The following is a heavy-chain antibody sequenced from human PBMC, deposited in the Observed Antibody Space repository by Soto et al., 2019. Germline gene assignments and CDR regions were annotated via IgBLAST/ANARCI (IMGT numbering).Heavy chain of an antibody. J-gene: IGHJ4*02. CDR2: ISGSGGST. D-gene: IGHD3-3*01. Sequence: GGSLRLSCAASGFTFSSYAMSWVRQAPGKGLEWVSAISGSGGSTYYADSVKGRFTISRGNSKNTLYLQMNSLRAEDTAVYYCAKDGPVGVVIPYYFDYWGQGTLVTVSS. CDR1: GFTFSSYA. CDR3: AKDGPVGVVIPYYFDY. V-gene: IGHV3-23*01.